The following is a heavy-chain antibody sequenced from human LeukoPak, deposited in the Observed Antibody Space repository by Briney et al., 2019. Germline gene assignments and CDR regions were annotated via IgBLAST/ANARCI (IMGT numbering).Heavy chain of an antibody. Sequence: SVKVSCKASGYTFTTYGISWVRQAPGQGLEWVEWISANNGNTNYARKLQGRVTMTTDTSTSTAYMELRSLRSDDSAVYFCARDEKEYCTSASCYYFDYWGQGTLVTVSS. CDR2: ISANNGNT. V-gene: IGHV1-18*01. CDR1: GYTFTTYG. CDR3: ARDEKEYCTSASCYYFDY. D-gene: IGHD2-2*01. J-gene: IGHJ4*02.